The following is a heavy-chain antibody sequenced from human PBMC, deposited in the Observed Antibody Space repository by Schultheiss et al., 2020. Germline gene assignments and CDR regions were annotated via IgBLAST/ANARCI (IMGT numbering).Heavy chain of an antibody. CDR2: IYYSGST. CDR3: ARHVNGGGGFNNWFDP. Sequence: SQTLSLTCTVSGGSIGHYYWSWIRQHPGKGLEWIGYIYYSGSTYYNPSLKTRVTISVDTSKKQFSLKLSSVTAADTAVYYCARHVNGGGGFNNWFDPWGQGTLVTVSS. CDR1: GGSIGHYY. V-gene: IGHV4-59*08. J-gene: IGHJ5*02. D-gene: IGHD5-24*01.